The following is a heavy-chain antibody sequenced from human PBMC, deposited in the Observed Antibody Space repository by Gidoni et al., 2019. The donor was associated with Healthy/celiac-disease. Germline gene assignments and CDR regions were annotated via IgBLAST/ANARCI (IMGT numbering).Heavy chain of an antibody. D-gene: IGHD3-22*01. J-gene: IGHJ3*02. V-gene: IGHV3-23*01. CDR3: AKAFYYYDSSGYLAFDI. CDR2: ISGSGGST. Sequence: EVQLLESGGGLVQPGGSLILSCAASGFTFSSYAMSWVRQAPGKGLEWVSAISGSGGSTYYADSVKGRFTISRDNAKNTLYLQMNSLRAEDTAVYYCAKAFYYYDSSGYLAFDIWGQGTMVTVSS. CDR1: GFTFSSYA.